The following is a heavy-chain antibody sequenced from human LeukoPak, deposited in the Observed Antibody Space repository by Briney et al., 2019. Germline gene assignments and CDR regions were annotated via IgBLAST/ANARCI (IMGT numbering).Heavy chain of an antibody. V-gene: IGHV3-30*02. Sequence: GGSLRLSCAASGFTFSSYGMHWVRQAPGKGLEWVAFIRYDGSNKYYADSVKGRFTISRDNAKNSLYLQMNSLRAEDTAVYYCARDTIAAAVPDYWGQGTLVTVSS. CDR1: GFTFSSYG. CDR3: ARDTIAAAVPDY. D-gene: IGHD6-13*01. CDR2: IRYDGSNK. J-gene: IGHJ4*02.